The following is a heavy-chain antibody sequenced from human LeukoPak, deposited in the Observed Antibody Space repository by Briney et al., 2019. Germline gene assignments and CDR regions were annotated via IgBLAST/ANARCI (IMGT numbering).Heavy chain of an antibody. Sequence: GGSLRLSCAASGFTFSSYAMSWVRQAPGKGLEWVSAISGSGGSTYYADSVKGRFTVSRDNSKNTLYLQMNRLRAEDTAVYYCAKVPTYYYDSYGYYLGHWGQGTLVNVFS. J-gene: IGHJ4*02. CDR1: GFTFSSYA. V-gene: IGHV3-23*01. CDR2: ISGSGGST. CDR3: AKVPTYYYDSYGYYLGH. D-gene: IGHD3-22*01.